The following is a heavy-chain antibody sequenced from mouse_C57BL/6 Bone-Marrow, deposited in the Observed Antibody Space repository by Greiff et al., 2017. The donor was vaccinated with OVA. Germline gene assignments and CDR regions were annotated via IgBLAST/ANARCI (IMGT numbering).Heavy chain of an antibody. J-gene: IGHJ3*01. V-gene: IGHV14-2*01. CDR1: GFNIKDYY. Sequence: VQLQQSGAELVKPGASVKLSCTASGFNIKDYYMHWVKQRTEQGLEWIGRIDPEDGETKYAPKFQDKATIPADTSSNTAYLQLSGLTSEDTAVYYCARGSSGPFAYWGQGTLVTVSA. CDR3: ARGSSGPFAY. D-gene: IGHD3-2*02. CDR2: IDPEDGET.